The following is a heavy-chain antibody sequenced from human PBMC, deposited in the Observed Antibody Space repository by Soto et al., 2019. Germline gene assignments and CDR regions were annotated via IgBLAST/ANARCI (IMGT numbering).Heavy chain of an antibody. J-gene: IGHJ4*02. CDR3: ARQWGHQNMSGYYGQNLDY. CDR2: IYWDGDK. CDR1: GFSLTTPGVG. Sequence: GSGPTLVNPTQTLTLTCTFSGFSLTTPGVGVGWIRQPPRKALEWLAVIYWDGDKRYSPSLKNRLTITKDTSKNQVVLTMTNMDPVDTATYYCARQWGHQNMSGYYGQNLDYWGQGTLVTVSS. D-gene: IGHD3-22*01. V-gene: IGHV2-5*02.